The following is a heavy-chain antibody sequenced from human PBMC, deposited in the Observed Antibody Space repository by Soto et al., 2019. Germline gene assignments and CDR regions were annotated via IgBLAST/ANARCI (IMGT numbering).Heavy chain of an antibody. CDR2: TYHSGGT. CDR3: ARDEGPSILDV. V-gene: IGHV4-59*01. CDR1: GGSISTYY. D-gene: IGHD2-21*01. Sequence: QVQLQESGPGLVKPSETLSLTCTVSGGSISTYYWNWIRQPPGKGLEWIGYTYHSGGTNYNPSLKSRVTMSVDTSKNQFSLKLSSVTAADTAMYYCARDEGPSILDVWGQGTQVTVSS. J-gene: IGHJ6*02.